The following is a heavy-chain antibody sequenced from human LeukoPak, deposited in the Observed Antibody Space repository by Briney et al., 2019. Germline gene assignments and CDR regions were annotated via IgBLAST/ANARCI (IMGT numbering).Heavy chain of an antibody. CDR2: IYYSGST. CDR1: GGSISGHY. J-gene: IGHJ4*02. Sequence: SETLSLTCTVSGGSISGHYWSWIRQPPGKGLEWIGYIYYSGSTNYNPSLKSRVTISVDTSKNQFSLKLSSVTAADTAVYYCATSSGSYYYWGQGTLVTVSS. CDR3: ATSSGSYYY. V-gene: IGHV4-59*11. D-gene: IGHD1-26*01.